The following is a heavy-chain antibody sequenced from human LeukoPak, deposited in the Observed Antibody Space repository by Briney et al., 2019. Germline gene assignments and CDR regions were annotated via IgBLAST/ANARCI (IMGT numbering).Heavy chain of an antibody. CDR3: ARQLGSGRSFLDV. D-gene: IGHD3-10*01. CDR1: GGSISSSSYY. V-gene: IGHV4-39*01. CDR2: IYYCGST. Sequence: SETLSLTCTVSGGSISSSSYYWGWIRQPPGKGLEWIGSIYYCGSTYYNPSLKSRVTISVDTSKNQFSLKLSSVTAADTAVYYCARQLGSGRSFLDVWGKGTTVTVSS. J-gene: IGHJ6*04.